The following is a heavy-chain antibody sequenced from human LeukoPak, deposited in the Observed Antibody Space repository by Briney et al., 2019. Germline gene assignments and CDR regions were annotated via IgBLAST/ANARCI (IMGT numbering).Heavy chain of an antibody. CDR2: INHSGST. J-gene: IGHJ6*02. CDR1: GGSFSGYY. V-gene: IGHV4-34*01. Sequence: KPSETLSLTCAVYGGSFSGYYWSWIRQPPGKGLEWIGEINHSGSTNYNPSLKSRVTISVDTSKNQFSLKLSSVTAADTAVYYCARVNPRGSRLYYYYGMDVWGQGTTVTVSS. CDR3: ARVNPRGSRLYYYYGMDV. D-gene: IGHD3-10*01.